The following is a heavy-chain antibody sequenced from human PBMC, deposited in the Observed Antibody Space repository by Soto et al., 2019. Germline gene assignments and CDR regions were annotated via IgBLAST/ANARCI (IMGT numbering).Heavy chain of an antibody. J-gene: IGHJ4*02. CDR3: ARRPLVRGIIPYYFDS. D-gene: IGHD3-10*01. CDR2: IYYSGSA. CDR1: GGSINDSSFY. V-gene: IGHV4-39*01. Sequence: SSENLSLTCTVSGGSINDSSFYLGWVRQPPRKRLERIGSIYYSGSAYYNPSLKSRLTISVDTSKNQFSLNLSSVTAADTAVYFCARRPLVRGIIPYYFDSWGQGTLVTVSS.